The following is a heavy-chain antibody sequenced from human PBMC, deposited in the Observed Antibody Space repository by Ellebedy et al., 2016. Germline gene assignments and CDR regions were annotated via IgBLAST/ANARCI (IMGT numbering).Heavy chain of an antibody. CDR3: ARDRSIVVVPAAITYGMDV. D-gene: IGHD2-2*02. CDR2: IYPNSGGT. CDR1: GYTFTSYG. V-gene: IGHV1-2*02. J-gene: IGHJ6*02. Sequence: ASVKVSCXASGYTFTSYGISWVQQAPGHGLEWMGFIYPNSGGTYYAPKFQGRVTMTRDTSISTTYLDLSSLRSDDTAVYYCARDRSIVVVPAAITYGMDVWGQGTTVTVSS.